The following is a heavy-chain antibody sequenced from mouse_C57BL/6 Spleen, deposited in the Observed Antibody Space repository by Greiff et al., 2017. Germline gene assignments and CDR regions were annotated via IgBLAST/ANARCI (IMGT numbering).Heavy chain of an antibody. V-gene: IGHV1-18*01. CDR2: INPNNGGT. Sequence: EVQLQESGPELVKPGASVKIPCKASGYTFTDYNMDWVKQSHGKSLEWIGDINPNNGGTIYNQKFKGKATLTVDKSSSTAYMELRSLTSEDTAVYYCARSIYYGYDRYFDVWGTGTTVTVSS. D-gene: IGHD2-2*01. CDR3: ARSIYYGYDRYFDV. CDR1: GYTFTDYN. J-gene: IGHJ1*03.